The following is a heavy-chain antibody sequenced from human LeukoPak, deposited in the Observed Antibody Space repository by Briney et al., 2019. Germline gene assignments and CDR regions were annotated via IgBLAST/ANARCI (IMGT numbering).Heavy chain of an antibody. CDR2: IYYSGST. D-gene: IGHD2-2*01. Sequence: PGGSLRLSCAASGFTFSDYYMSWIRQPPGKGLEWIGYIYYSGSTNYNPSLKSRVTISLDTSKNQFSLKLTSVTAADTAVYYCARALRVPAAMGFGDYYYMDVWGKGTTVTVSS. J-gene: IGHJ6*03. V-gene: IGHV4-59*01. CDR3: ARALRVPAAMGFGDYYYMDV. CDR1: GFTFSDYY.